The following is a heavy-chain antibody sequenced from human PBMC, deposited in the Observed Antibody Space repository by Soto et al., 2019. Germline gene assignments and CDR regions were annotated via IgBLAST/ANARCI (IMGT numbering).Heavy chain of an antibody. CDR1: GFTFSDYY. CDR3: AGTAAGYYYGMAV. Sequence: QVQLVESGGGLVKPGGSLRLSCAASGFTFSDYYMSWIRQAPGKGLEWVSYISSGSGYTNYADSVKGRFTISRDNAKSSLYLQMHSLRADDTAVYYCAGTAAGYYYGMAVWGQGTTVTVSS. J-gene: IGHJ6*02. V-gene: IGHV3-11*05. D-gene: IGHD6-13*01. CDR2: ISSGSGYT.